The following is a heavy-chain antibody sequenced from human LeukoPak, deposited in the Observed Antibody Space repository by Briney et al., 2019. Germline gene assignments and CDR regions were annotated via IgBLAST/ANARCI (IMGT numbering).Heavy chain of an antibody. CDR1: GFTFSSYA. CDR2: ISGSGGST. V-gene: IGHV3-23*01. J-gene: IGHJ6*03. CDR3: AKNTPLALLWFGEEYYYYMDV. D-gene: IGHD3-10*01. Sequence: PGGSLRLSCAASGFTFSSYAMSWVRQAPGKGLEWVSAISGSGGSTYYADSVKGRFTISRDNSKNTLYLQMNSLRAEDTAVYYCAKNTPLALLWFGEEYYYYMDVWGKGTTVTVSS.